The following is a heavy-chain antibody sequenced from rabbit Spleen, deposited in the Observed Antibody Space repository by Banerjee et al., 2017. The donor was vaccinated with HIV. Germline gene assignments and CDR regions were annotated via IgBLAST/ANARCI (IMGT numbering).Heavy chain of an antibody. J-gene: IGHJ4*01. D-gene: IGHD1-1*01. CDR1: GIDFSRTG. CDR3: ARDLVAVIGWNFNL. V-gene: IGHV1S47*01. CDR2: IDPVFGIT. Sequence: ELVESGGGLVQAGESLKLSCKAFGIDFSRTGVSWVRQAPGKGLEWIGYIDPVFGITYYANWVNGRFSISRENPQNTVFLQMTSLTAADTATYFCARDLVAVIGWNFNLWCQGTLVTVS.